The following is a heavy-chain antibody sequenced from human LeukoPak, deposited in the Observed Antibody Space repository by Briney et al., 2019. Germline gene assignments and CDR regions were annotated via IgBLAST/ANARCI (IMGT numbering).Heavy chain of an antibody. J-gene: IGHJ4*02. CDR3: GGWYFGSGRLLYYVDY. CDR1: GVSINNYY. D-gene: IGHD3-10*01. CDR2: IYYSGST. V-gene: IGHV4-59*08. Sequence: SETLSLTCTVSGVSINNYYWSWIRQPPGKGLEWIGYIYYSGSTNYNPSLKSRVTISVDTSKNQFFLQLSSVPAADTAVYYCGGWYFGSGRLLYYVDYWGRGTLASVS.